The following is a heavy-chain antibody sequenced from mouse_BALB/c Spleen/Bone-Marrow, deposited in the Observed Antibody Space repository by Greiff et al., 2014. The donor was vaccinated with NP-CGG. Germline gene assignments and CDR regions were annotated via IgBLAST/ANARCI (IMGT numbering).Heavy chain of an antibody. CDR2: INPNIGGT. V-gene: IGHV1-18*01. CDR3: ARGRFAY. J-gene: IGHJ3*01. CDR1: GYTFTEYT. Sequence: VQLKESGPELVKPGASVKISCKTSGYTFTEYTIHWVKQSHGKSFEWIGNINPNIGGTTYNQKFKGKATLTVDMSSSTAYMDLRSLTSEDSAVYYCARGRFAYWGQGTLVTVSA.